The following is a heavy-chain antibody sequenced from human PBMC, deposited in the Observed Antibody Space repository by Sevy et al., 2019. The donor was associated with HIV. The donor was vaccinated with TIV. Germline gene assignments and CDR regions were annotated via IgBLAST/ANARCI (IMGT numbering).Heavy chain of an antibody. J-gene: IGHJ3*02. CDR1: GFTFGDYA. CDR3: TRKKDYYDSSGYYYFDAFDI. CDR2: IRSKAYGGTT. Sequence: GGSLRLSCTASGFTFGDYAMSWVRLAPGKGLEWVGFIRSKAYGGTTEYAASVKGRFTISRDDSKSIAYLQMNSLKTEDTAVYYCTRKKDYYDSSGYYYFDAFDIWGQGTMVTVSS. V-gene: IGHV3-49*04. D-gene: IGHD3-22*01.